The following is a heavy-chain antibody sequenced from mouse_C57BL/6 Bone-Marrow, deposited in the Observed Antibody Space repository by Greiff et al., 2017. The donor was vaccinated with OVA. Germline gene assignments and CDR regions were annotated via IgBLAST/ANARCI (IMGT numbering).Heavy chain of an antibody. D-gene: IGHD2-4*01. V-gene: IGHV1-47*01. CDR2: FHPYNDDT. CDR1: GYTFTTYP. Sequence: VQLVASGAELVKPGASVKMSCKASGYTFTTYPIEWMKQNHGKSLEWIGNFHPYNDDTKYNEKFKGKATLTVEKSSSTVYLELSRLTSDDSAVYYCARPGDYDGDWFAYWGQGTLVTVSA. J-gene: IGHJ3*01. CDR3: ARPGDYDGDWFAY.